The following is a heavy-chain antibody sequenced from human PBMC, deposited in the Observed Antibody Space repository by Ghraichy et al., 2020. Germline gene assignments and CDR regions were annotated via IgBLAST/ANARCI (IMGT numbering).Heavy chain of an antibody. CDR3: AKARIGYDSSGPFDH. D-gene: IGHD3-22*01. CDR2: ISGSGTTT. CDR1: GFTFGSYA. V-gene: IGHV3-23*01. Sequence: GGSLRLSCAASGFTFGSYAMSWVRQAPGKGLEWVSAISGSGTTTYYADSVKGRFTIARDNAKKTLYHQMDSLRAEDTAVYYCAKARIGYDSSGPFDHWGLGILVTVSS. J-gene: IGHJ4*02.